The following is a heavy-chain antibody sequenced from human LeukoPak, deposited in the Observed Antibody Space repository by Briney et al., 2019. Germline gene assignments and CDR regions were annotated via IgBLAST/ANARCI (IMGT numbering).Heavy chain of an antibody. D-gene: IGHD3-10*01. Sequence: PSETLSLTCAVYGGSFSGYYWSWIRQPPGKGLEWIGEINHSGSTNYNPSLKSRVTISVDTSKNQFSLKLSSVTAADTAVHYCARGRGITMVRGVTPYYFDYWGQGTLVTVSS. J-gene: IGHJ4*02. CDR3: ARGRGITMVRGVTPYYFDY. CDR2: INHSGST. V-gene: IGHV4-34*01. CDR1: GGSFSGYY.